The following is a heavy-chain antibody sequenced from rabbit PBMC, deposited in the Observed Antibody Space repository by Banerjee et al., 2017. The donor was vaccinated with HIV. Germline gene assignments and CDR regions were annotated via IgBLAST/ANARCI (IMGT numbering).Heavy chain of an antibody. Sequence: QSLEESGGGLVKPGASLTLTCTASGSDITSQYYMCWVRQAPGKGLEWIACIYAGSSGSTYYASWAKGRFTISKTSSTTVTLQMTSLTAADTASYFCTRGGGGYAGYGHGDDAFDPRGPGTLVTVS. CDR2: IYAGSSGST. V-gene: IGHV1S40*01. J-gene: IGHJ2*01. D-gene: IGHD7-1*01. CDR1: GSDITSQYY. CDR3: TRGGGGYAGYGHGDDAFDP.